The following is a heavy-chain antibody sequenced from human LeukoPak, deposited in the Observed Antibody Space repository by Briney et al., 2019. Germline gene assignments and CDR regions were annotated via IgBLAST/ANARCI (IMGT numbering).Heavy chain of an antibody. D-gene: IGHD4-23*01. J-gene: IGHJ6*02. Sequence: GRSLRLSCAASGFTFDDYAMHWVRQAPGKGLEWVSGISWNSGSIGYADPVKGRFTISRDNAKNSLYLQMNSLRAEDTALYYCAKEDYGGNAEDYYYGMDVWGQGTTVTVSS. CDR3: AKEDYGGNAEDYYYGMDV. CDR2: ISWNSGSI. CDR1: GFTFDDYA. V-gene: IGHV3-9*01.